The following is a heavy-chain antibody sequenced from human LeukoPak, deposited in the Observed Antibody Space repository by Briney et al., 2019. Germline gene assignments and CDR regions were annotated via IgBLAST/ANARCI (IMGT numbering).Heavy chain of an antibody. D-gene: IGHD3-10*01. CDR3: ARDLPTYYYGSGSYYDY. V-gene: IGHV4-61*02. CDR2: IYTSGST. CDR1: GGSISSGSYY. J-gene: IGHJ4*02. Sequence: SQTLSLNCTVSGGSISSGSYYWSWIPQPAGKGLEWIGRIYTSGSTNYNPSLKSRVTISVDTSKNQFSLKLSSVTAADTAVYYCARDLPTYYYGSGSYYDYWGQGTLVTVSS.